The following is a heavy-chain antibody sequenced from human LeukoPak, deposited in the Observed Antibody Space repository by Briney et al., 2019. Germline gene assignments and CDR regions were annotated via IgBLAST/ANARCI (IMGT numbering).Heavy chain of an antibody. CDR1: GFTFSGYW. CDR3: AATYYYDTYFDY. Sequence: PGGSLRLSCAASGFTFSGYWMHWVRQAPGMGLVWVSRINSDGSSTSYADSVKGRFTISRDNAKNTLYLQMNSLRAEDTAVYYCAATYYYDTYFDYWGQGTLVTVSS. J-gene: IGHJ4*02. CDR2: INSDGSST. D-gene: IGHD3-22*01. V-gene: IGHV3-74*01.